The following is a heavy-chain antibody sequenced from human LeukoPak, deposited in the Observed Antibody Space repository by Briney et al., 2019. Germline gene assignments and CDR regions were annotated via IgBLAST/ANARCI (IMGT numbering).Heavy chain of an antibody. CDR2: INRSGST. D-gene: IGHD3-10*01. CDR1: GGSFSGYY. CDR3: ASRSVGRSRDY. Sequence: SETLSLTCAVYGGSFSGYYWSWIRQPPGKGLEWIGEINRSGSTNYNPSLKSRVTISVDTSKNQFSLKLSSVTAADTAVYYCASRSVGRSRDYWGQGTLVTVSS. J-gene: IGHJ4*02. V-gene: IGHV4-34*01.